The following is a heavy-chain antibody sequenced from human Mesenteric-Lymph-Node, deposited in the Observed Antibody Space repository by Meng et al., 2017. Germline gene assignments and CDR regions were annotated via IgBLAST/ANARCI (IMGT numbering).Heavy chain of an antibody. CDR1: GDSINTYY. V-gene: IGHV4-59*01. CDR3: AREIYYDFWSGYYGGGRAFDI. CDR2: IYYSGST. Sequence: SETLSLTCTVSGDSINTYYWSWIRQPPGKGLEWMGYIYYSGSTNYNPSLKSRVTISVDTSKNQFSLKLSSVTAADPAVYYCAREIYYDFWSGYYGGGRAFDIWGQGTMVTVSS. D-gene: IGHD3-3*01. J-gene: IGHJ3*02.